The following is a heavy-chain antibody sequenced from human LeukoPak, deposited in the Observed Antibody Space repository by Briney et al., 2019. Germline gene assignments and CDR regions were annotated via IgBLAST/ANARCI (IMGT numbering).Heavy chain of an antibody. CDR1: GFTFSSYW. CDR2: IYSGGST. D-gene: IGHD4-17*01. V-gene: IGHV3-53*01. CDR3: ARGYDYGDLDV. Sequence: GGSLRLSCAASGFTFSSYWMSWVRQAPGKGLEWVSVIYSGGSTYYADSVKGRFTISRDNSKNTLYLQMNSLRAEDTAVYYCARGYDYGDLDVWGKGTTVTVSS. J-gene: IGHJ6*04.